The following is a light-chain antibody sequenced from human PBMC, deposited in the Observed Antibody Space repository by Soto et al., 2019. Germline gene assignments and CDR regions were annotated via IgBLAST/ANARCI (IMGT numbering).Light chain of an antibody. V-gene: IGKV3-20*01. J-gene: IGKJ1*01. CDR1: QRISNSY. CDR3: QQYGRSGT. Sequence: IVLTQSPGTLSLSPGERATLSCRASQRISNSYLAWYQQKPGQAPRLLLYDASSRATGIPDRFSGSGSGTDFTLTISRLEPEDFAVYYCQQYGRSGTFGQGTKVDI. CDR2: DAS.